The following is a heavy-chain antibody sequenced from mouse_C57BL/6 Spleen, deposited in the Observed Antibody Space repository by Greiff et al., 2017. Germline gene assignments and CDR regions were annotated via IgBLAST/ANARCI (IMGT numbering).Heavy chain of an antibody. D-gene: IGHD1-1*01. CDR1: GYTFTSYE. CDR2: IYPRDGST. J-gene: IGHJ3*01. V-gene: IGHV1-85*01. Sequence: VQLQQPGPELVKPGASVKLSCKASGYTFTSYEINWVKQRPGQGLEWIGWIYPRDGSTNYNEKFKGKATLTVDTSSSTAYMELHSVTSEYSAVTVCERGYYSSSWFAYWGQGTLVTVSA. CDR3: ERGYYSSSWFAY.